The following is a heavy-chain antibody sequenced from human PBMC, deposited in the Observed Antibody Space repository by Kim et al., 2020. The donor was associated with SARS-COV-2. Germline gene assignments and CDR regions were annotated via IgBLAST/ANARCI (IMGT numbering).Heavy chain of an antibody. J-gene: IGHJ6*02. D-gene: IGHD6-19*01. CDR3: ARAHSSGWFSYGMDV. Sequence: GGSLRLSCVASGFTFSSYWMHWVRQAPGKGLVWVSRINSDGSSTSYAGSVKGRFTISRDNAKNMVYLQMNSLRAEDTAVYYCARAHSSGWFSYGMDVWGQGTTVTVSS. V-gene: IGHV3-74*01. CDR2: INSDGSST. CDR1: GFTFSSYW.